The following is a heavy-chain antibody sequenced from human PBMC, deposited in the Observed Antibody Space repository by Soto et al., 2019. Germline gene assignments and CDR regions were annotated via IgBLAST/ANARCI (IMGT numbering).Heavy chain of an antibody. Sequence: SETLSLTCAVYGASFSGYYWSWIRQPPGKGLEWIGEINHTGSTYYNPSLKSRVTISVDTSKNQFSLKLSSVTAADTAVYYCARAGVYYFDYWGQGTLVTVSS. CDR3: ARAGVYYFDY. D-gene: IGHD2-8*01. V-gene: IGHV4-34*01. CDR1: GASFSGYY. CDR2: INHTGST. J-gene: IGHJ4*02.